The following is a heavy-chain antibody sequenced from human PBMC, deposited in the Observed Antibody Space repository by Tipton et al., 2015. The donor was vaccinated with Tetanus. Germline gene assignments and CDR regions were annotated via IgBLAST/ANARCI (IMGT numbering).Heavy chain of an antibody. Sequence: SLRLSCAASGFTFSSYSMNWVRQAPGKGLEWVSYISSSSSTIYYADSVKGRFTISRDNAKNSLYLQMNSLRAEDTAVYYCARLVPHGYPPAPDAFDIWGQGTMVTVSS. J-gene: IGHJ3*02. CDR3: ARLVPHGYPPAPDAFDI. D-gene: IGHD3-16*02. CDR1: GFTFSSYS. V-gene: IGHV3-48*01. CDR2: ISSSSSTI.